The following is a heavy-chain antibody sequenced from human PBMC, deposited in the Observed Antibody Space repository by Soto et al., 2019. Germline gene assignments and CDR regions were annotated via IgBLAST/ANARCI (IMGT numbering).Heavy chain of an antibody. CDR3: ARIIAARFDY. V-gene: IGHV4-61*01. J-gene: IGHJ4*02. Sequence: SETLSLTCTVSGGSVSSGIYYWSGIRQPPGKGLEWIGYIYYSGSTNYNPSLKSRVTISVDTSKNQFSLKLSSVTAADTAVYYCARIIAARFDYWGQGTLVTVSS. CDR1: GGSVSSGIYY. CDR2: IYYSGST. D-gene: IGHD6-6*01.